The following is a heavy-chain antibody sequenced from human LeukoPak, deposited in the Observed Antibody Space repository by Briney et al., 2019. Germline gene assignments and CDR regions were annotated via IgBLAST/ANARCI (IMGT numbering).Heavy chain of an antibody. CDR1: GYTFTGYY. V-gene: IGHV1-2*06. CDR3: ARGDYYDSSGYYPAGYFDY. D-gene: IGHD3-22*01. J-gene: IGHJ4*02. Sequence: ASVKVSCKASGYTFTGYYMHWVRQAPGRGLEWMGRINPNSGGTNYAQKFQGRVTMTTDTSTSTAYMELRSLRSDDTAVYYCARGDYYDSSGYYPAGYFDYWGQGTLVTVSS. CDR2: INPNSGGT.